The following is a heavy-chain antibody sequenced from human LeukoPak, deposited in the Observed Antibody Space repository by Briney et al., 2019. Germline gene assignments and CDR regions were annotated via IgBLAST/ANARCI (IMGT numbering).Heavy chain of an antibody. Sequence: GGSLRLSCAASGLTFSSYTMNWVRQAPGKGLEWVSSISSSSSYIYYADSVKGRFTISRDNAKNSLSVQMNSLRAEDTAAYYCARGDITIFGVALKGPFDYWGQGTLVTVSS. CDR1: GLTFSSYT. J-gene: IGHJ4*01. V-gene: IGHV3-21*01. CDR3: ARGDITIFGVALKGPFDY. CDR2: ISSSSSYI. D-gene: IGHD3-3*01.